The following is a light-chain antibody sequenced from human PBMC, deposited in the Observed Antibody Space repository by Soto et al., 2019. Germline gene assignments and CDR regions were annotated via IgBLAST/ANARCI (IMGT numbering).Light chain of an antibody. V-gene: IGKV4-1*01. Sequence: VMTHAPLSLPFTLGHPSSISCRSNQSLVHSDGIAYLAWYQQKPGQPPKLLIYWASTRASGVPGRFIGSGSGRDFTLTISSLQAEDVAVYYCQQYFSTRTFGQGTKVDIK. J-gene: IGKJ1*01. CDR2: WAS. CDR1: QSLVHSDGIAY. CDR3: QQYFSTRT.